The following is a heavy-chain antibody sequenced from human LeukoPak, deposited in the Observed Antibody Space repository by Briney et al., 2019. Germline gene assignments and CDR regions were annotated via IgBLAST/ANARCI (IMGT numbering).Heavy chain of an antibody. V-gene: IGHV3-48*01. CDR1: GSNFGNYY. D-gene: IGHD2-2*01. J-gene: IGHJ4*02. CDR3: ARDSSTYAGPPDY. Sequence: GGSLRLSCAASGSNFGNYYVSWVRQAPGKGLEWVSYIGAAGSTIYYADSVKGRFTISRDNAKNSLFLQMNSLRAEDTAVYYCARDSSTYAGPPDYWGQGTLVTVSS. CDR2: IGAAGSTI.